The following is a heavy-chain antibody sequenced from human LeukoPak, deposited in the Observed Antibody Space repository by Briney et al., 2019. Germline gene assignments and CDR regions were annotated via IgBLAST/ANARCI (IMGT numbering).Heavy chain of an antibody. Sequence: SETLSLTCAVYGGSFSGDFWSWIRQSPGKGLEWIGEINHGGSTTYNPSLQSRVTMSVDTSTNQISLKMTSVTAADTAVYYCARAEGLYVWGSYRYSYYYYMDVWGKGTTVTISS. D-gene: IGHD3-16*02. CDR1: GGSFSGDF. V-gene: IGHV4-34*01. J-gene: IGHJ6*03. CDR2: INHGGST. CDR3: ARAEGLYVWGSYRYSYYYYMDV.